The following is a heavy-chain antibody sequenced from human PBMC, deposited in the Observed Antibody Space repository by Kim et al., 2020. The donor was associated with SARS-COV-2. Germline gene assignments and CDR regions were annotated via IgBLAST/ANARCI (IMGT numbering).Heavy chain of an antibody. V-gene: IGHV3-43*02. CDR3: ATLTTVSQTNDY. CDR2: ISGDGGST. D-gene: IGHD4-17*01. CDR1: GFTFDDYA. J-gene: IGHJ4*02. Sequence: GGSLRLSCAASGFTFDDYAMNWVRQAPGKGLEWVSLISGDGGSTYYADSVKGRFTISRDNSKNSLYLQMNSLRTEDTALYYCATLTTVSQTNDYWGQGTLVTVSS.